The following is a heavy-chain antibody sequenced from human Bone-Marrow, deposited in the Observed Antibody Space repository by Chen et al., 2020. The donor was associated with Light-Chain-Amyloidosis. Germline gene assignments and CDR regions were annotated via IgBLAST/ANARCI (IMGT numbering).Heavy chain of an antibody. CDR3: ARRRGTIWYSAFDI. CDR1: GFSFSDYY. J-gene: IGHJ3*02. D-gene: IGHD6-13*01. CDR2: IGTSDTHR. V-gene: IGHV3-11*04. Sequence: LVASGGVFVKLAGSLLLSCPASGFSFSDYYMSWIRQAPGMGLEWVSYIGTSDTHRYYTDSVKCRFTISRDNAKKSLYLQMNSLRVEDTAVYYCARRRGTIWYSAFDIWGRGTVGTVSS.